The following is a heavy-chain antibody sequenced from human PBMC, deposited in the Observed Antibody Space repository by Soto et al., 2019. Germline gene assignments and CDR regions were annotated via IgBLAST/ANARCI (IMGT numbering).Heavy chain of an antibody. CDR2: INHSGST. J-gene: IGHJ4*02. CDR3: ARRIAARYPQSHDFDY. CDR1: GGSFSGYY. V-gene: IGHV4-34*01. Sequence: SETLSLTCAVYGGSFSGYYWSWIRQPPGKGLEWIGEINHSGSTNYNPSLKSRVTISVDTSKNQFSLKLSSVTAADTAVYYCARRIAARYPQSHDFDYWGQGTLVTVSS. D-gene: IGHD6-6*01.